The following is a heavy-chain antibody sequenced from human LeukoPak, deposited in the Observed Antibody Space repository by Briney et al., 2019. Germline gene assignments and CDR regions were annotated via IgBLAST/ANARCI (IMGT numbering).Heavy chain of an antibody. CDR2: IYYSGST. CDR1: GGSISSYY. Sequence: SETLSLTCTVSGGSISSYYWSWIRQLPGKGLEWIGYIYYSGSTNYNPSLKSRVTISVDTSKNQFSLKLSSVTAADTAVYYCARHLHIAAAGTFDYWGQGTLVTVSS. J-gene: IGHJ4*02. D-gene: IGHD6-13*01. V-gene: IGHV4-59*08. CDR3: ARHLHIAAAGTFDY.